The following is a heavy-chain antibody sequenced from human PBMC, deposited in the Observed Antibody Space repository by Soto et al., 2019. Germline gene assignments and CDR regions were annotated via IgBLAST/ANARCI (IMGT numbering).Heavy chain of an antibody. J-gene: IGHJ4*02. CDR1: GFTFSSYG. CDR3: APHLWFGELYY. CDR2: ISGSGGST. Sequence: EVQLLESGGGLVQPGGSLRLSCAASGFTFSSYGMSWVRQAPGKGLEWVSAISGSGGSTYYADSVKGRFTISGDNSKNTLYLQMKSLGAEDTAVYYCAPHLWFGELYYLVQGILGTVSS. D-gene: IGHD3-10*01. V-gene: IGHV3-23*01.